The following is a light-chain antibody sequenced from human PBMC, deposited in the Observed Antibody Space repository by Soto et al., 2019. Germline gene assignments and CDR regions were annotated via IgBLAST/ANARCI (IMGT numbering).Light chain of an antibody. J-gene: IGKJ3*01. CDR1: QGFGSP. CDR3: QLFYDYPHS. Sequence: AIQVTQSPSSLSTSLXXRLTISCRTSQGFGSPLAWYQQTPGKTPRLLIYDGSTLQSGVPTRFSGSGSETNFTLTISSLQPEDFATYYCQLFYDYPHSFGPGTKVDV. CDR2: DGS. V-gene: IGKV1D-13*01.